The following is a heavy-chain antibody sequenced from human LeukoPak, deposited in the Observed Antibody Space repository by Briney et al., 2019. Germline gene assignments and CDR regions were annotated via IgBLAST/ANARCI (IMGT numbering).Heavy chain of an antibody. CDR3: AREVSEGFDF. Sequence: PGGSLRLSCAASGFTFRDYTMNWVRQAPGKGLEWVSSFGTRSTSVYHAGSVKGRFAISRDNAKNSLYLQMNSLRAEDTALYYCAREVSEGFDFWGQGTLVTVSS. CDR1: GFTFRDYT. CDR2: FGTRSTSV. J-gene: IGHJ4*02. D-gene: IGHD3-22*01. V-gene: IGHV3-21*01.